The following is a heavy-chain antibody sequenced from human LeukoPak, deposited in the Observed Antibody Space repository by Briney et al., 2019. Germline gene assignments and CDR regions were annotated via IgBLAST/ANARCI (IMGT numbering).Heavy chain of an antibody. Sequence: SGGSLRLSCAASGFTLSSYSMNWVRQAPGKGLEWVSYISSGSSGIYYADSVKGRFTISRDNAKNSLYLQMNSLRAEDTAVYYCATISLSLGPLMAAAGNIDCWGQGTLVTVSS. V-gene: IGHV3-48*04. J-gene: IGHJ4*02. D-gene: IGHD6-13*01. CDR3: ATISLSLGPLMAAAGNIDC. CDR1: GFTLSSYS. CDR2: ISSGSSGI.